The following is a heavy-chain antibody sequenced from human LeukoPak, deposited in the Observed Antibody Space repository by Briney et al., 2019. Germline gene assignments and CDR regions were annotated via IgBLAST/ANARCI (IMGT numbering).Heavy chain of an antibody. CDR2: ISYDGSNK. D-gene: IGHD2/OR15-2a*01. J-gene: IGHJ1*01. V-gene: IGHV3-30*18. Sequence: GGSLRLSCAASGFTFSSYGMHWVRQAPGKELEWVAVISYDGSNKYYADSVKGRFTISRDNSKNTLYLQMNSLRAEDTAVYYCAKAFSEYFQHWGQGTLVTVSS. CDR1: GFTFSSYG. CDR3: AKAFSEYFQH.